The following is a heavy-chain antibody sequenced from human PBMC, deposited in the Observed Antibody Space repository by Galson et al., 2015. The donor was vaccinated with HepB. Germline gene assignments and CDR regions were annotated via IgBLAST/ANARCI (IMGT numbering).Heavy chain of an antibody. CDR2: ISYDGNNR. V-gene: IGHV3-30*04. Sequence: SLRLSCAASGFTFTAYAMHWVRQAPGKGLEWVAVISYDGNNRYYADSVKGRFTISRANFANTLYLQMNSLRPEDTAIYYCAKGGYYDFWSAYDSWGQGALVTVSS. D-gene: IGHD3-3*01. CDR1: GFTFTAYA. J-gene: IGHJ4*02. CDR3: AKGGYYDFWSAYDS.